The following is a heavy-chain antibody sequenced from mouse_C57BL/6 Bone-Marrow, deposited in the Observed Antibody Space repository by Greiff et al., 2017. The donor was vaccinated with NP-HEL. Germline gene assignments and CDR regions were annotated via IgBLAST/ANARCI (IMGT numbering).Heavy chain of an antibody. J-gene: IGHJ2*01. CDR3: ARYGYGKGGYYFDY. CDR1: GYSFTSYY. D-gene: IGHD2-1*01. Sequence: VKLQESGPELVKPGASVKISCKASGYSFTSYYIHWVKQRPGQGLEWIGWIYPGSGNTKYNEKFKGKATLTADTSSSTAYMQLSSLTSEDSAVYYCARYGYGKGGYYFDYWGQGTTLTVSS. V-gene: IGHV1-66*01. CDR2: IYPGSGNT.